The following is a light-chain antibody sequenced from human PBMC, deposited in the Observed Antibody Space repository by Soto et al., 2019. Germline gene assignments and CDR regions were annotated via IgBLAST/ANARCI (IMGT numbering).Light chain of an antibody. CDR2: HAS. CDR1: QSVNRQ. J-gene: IGKJ5*01. CDR3: QQRSNWPIIT. V-gene: IGKV3D-15*01. Sequence: EIVIKQSPATLSLSPGERATLSCRASQSVNRQLAWYQPTPGQSPRLVXYHASTWANGIPARFSGSGSGTELTLTISSLQSADFAVYDCQQRSNWPIITFGQGTGLEIK.